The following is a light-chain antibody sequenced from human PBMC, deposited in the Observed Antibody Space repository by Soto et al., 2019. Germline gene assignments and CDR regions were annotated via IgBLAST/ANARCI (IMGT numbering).Light chain of an antibody. V-gene: IGLV1-40*01. Sequence: QPVLTQPPSVSGAPGQRVTISCTGSSSSVGTAYDVNWYQHLPGTAPKLLIYGSTHRPSGVPDRFSGSKSGTSASLDITGLQAEDAADYYCQSYDSSLSGSVVFGGGTKLTVL. CDR2: GST. CDR1: SSSVGTAYD. CDR3: QSYDSSLSGSVV. J-gene: IGLJ2*01.